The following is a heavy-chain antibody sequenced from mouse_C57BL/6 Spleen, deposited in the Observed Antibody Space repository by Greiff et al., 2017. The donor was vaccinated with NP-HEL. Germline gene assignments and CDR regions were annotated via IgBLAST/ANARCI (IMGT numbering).Heavy chain of an antibody. V-gene: IGHV5-6*01. CDR2: ISSGGSYT. D-gene: IGHD2-1*01. CDR1: GFTFSSYG. CDR3: ASLPDY. Sequence: EVKLMESGGDLVKPGGSLKLSCAASGFTFSSYGMSWVRQTPDKRLEWVATISSGGSYTYYPDSVKGRFTISRDNAKNTLYLQMSSLKSEDTAMYYYASLPDYWGQGTTLTVSS. J-gene: IGHJ2*01.